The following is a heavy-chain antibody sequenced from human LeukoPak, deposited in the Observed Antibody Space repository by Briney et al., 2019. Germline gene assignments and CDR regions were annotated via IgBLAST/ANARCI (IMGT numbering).Heavy chain of an antibody. CDR3: AHRGLPGIGAANFDY. CDR1: GFSLSTSPVA. J-gene: IGHJ4*02. V-gene: IGHV2-5*01. CDR2: IHPHDDK. Sequence: SGPTLLKPTQPLTLTRTFYGFSLSTSPVAVGWVRQAPGKPLEWLALIHPHDDKRYSPTLKSRLTITKDTSKNQVVPTMTNMDPVDTATDYCAHRGLPGIGAANFDYWGQGTLVTVSS. D-gene: IGHD6-13*01.